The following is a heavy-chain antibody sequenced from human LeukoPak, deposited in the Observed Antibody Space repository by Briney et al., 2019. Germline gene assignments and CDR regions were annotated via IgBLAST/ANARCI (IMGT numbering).Heavy chain of an antibody. Sequence: SETLSLTCTVSGGSISSYYWSWIRQPPGKGLEWIGYIYYSGSTNYNPSLKSRVTISVDTSKNQFSLKLSSVTAADTAVYYCARDSSAGGKIVVVITSPGAFDIWGQGTMVTVSS. V-gene: IGHV4-59*12. CDR2: IYYSGST. J-gene: IGHJ3*02. CDR3: ARDSSAGGKIVVVITSPGAFDI. CDR1: GGSISSYY. D-gene: IGHD3-22*01.